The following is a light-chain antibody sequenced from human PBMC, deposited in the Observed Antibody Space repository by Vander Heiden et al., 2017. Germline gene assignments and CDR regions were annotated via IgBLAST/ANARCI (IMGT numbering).Light chain of an antibody. CDR2: KAS. CDR3: QQYNSYPYS. J-gene: IGKJ2*01. V-gene: IGKV1-5*03. Sequence: DIHMTQSPSTLSASVGDRVTITCRASQSFDNWLGWYQQKPGKAPKLLIYKASRLEGGVPSRFSGSVSGTEFTLTISSLQPDDFATYYCQQYNSYPYSFGQGTKLEIK. CDR1: QSFDNW.